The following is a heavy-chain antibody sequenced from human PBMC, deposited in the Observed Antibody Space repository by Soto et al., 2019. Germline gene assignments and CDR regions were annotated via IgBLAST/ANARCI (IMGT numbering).Heavy chain of an antibody. CDR2: INPNSGGT. Sequence: ASVKVSCKASGYTFTGYYMHWVRQAPGQGLEWMGWINPNSGGTNYAQKFQGRVTMTRDTSISTAYMELSRLRSDDTAVYYCARRGVYCSGGSCYFANDYWGQGTLVTVSS. CDR1: GYTFTGYY. V-gene: IGHV1-2*02. D-gene: IGHD2-15*01. CDR3: ARRGVYCSGGSCYFANDY. J-gene: IGHJ4*02.